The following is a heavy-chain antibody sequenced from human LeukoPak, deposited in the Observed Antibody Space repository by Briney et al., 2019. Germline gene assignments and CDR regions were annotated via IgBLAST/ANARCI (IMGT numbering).Heavy chain of an antibody. CDR2: ISPYNGNT. CDR3: AREPSEPFIDY. D-gene: IGHD1-26*01. J-gene: IGHJ4*02. V-gene: IGHV1-18*01. Sequence: GASVKVSCKASGYTFTKYGINWVRQAPGQGPEGMGWISPYNGNTKYTQKFQDRVTMTTDTSTSTAYMDLRSLRSDDTAVYYCAREPSEPFIDYWCQGNLATVSS. CDR1: GYTFTKYG.